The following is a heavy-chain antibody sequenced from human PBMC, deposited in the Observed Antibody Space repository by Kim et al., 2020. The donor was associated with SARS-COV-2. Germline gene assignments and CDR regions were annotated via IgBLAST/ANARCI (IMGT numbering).Heavy chain of an antibody. D-gene: IGHD4-17*01. CDR3: ARQIDHGEYGWGAF. V-gene: IGHV4-39*01. CDR1: GGSISSSGYY. CDR2: IYDTGSTST. J-gene: IGHJ3*01. Sequence: SETLSLTCTVSGGSISSSGYYWGWIRQPPGKGLEWIGSIYDTGSTSTHYNPPLKSRVTISVDTSRKQLSLKLVSLTAADTAVYYCARQIDHGEYGWGAF.